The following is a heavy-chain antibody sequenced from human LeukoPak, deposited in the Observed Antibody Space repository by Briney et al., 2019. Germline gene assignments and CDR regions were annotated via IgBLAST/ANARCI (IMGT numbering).Heavy chain of an antibody. CDR1: GFTFSTYT. J-gene: IGHJ4*02. Sequence: PGGSLRLSCAASGFTFSTYTMSWVRLAPGKGLEWVSSISSSGRYIYYADSVKGRFTISRDNAENSLSLQIISLRDEDTAVYSYARDPSEASHPYYFDFWGRGTLVTVSS. V-gene: IGHV3-21*01. CDR3: ARDPSEASHPYYFDF. CDR2: ISSSGRYI.